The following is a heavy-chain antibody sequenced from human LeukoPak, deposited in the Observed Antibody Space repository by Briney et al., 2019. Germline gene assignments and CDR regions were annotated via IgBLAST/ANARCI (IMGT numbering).Heavy chain of an antibody. CDR3: TKNAGRGRPSDL. J-gene: IGHJ5*02. CDR1: ADSVSSSY. D-gene: IGHD2-15*01. V-gene: IGHV4-59*02. Sequence: PSETLSLTCTVSADSVSSSYWSCVRQPPPKGLQWLAYIYYRGDTNYNPSLKSRLTISLDMSRNQVSLKLLSVTAADTAVYYCTKNAGRGRPSDLWGQGILVTVSS. CDR2: IYYRGDT.